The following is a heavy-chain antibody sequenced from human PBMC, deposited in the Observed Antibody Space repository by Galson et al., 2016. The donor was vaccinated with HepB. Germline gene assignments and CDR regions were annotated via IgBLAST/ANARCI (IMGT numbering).Heavy chain of an antibody. V-gene: IGHV3-23*01. CDR1: GFTFSTYS. J-gene: IGHJ4*02. CDR2: ISGPGSDI. CDR3: AKNYYDGNPCYDG. Sequence: SLRLSCAASGFTFSTYSMNWVRQAPGKGLEWVSAISGPGSDIYYTDSVKGRFTIFRDNSRSMLYLQMNSLRAEDTAIYYCAKNYYDGNPCYDGWGQGTLVTVSS. D-gene: IGHD3-22*01.